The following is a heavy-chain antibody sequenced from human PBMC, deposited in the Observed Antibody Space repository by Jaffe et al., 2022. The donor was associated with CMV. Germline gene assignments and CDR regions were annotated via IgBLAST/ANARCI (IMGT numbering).Heavy chain of an antibody. Sequence: QVQLVQSGAEVKKPGASVKVSCKASGYTFTSYYMHWVRQAPGQGLEWMGIINPSGGSTSYAQKFQGRVTMTRDTSTSTVYMELSSLRSEDTAVYYCARGGLWFGEVPTDAFDIWGQGTMVTVSS. J-gene: IGHJ3*02. CDR3: ARGGLWFGEVPTDAFDI. D-gene: IGHD3-10*01. V-gene: IGHV1-46*01. CDR1: GYTFTSYY. CDR2: INPSGGST.